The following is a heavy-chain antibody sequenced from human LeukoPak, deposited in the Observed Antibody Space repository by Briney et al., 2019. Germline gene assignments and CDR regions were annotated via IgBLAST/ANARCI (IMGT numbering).Heavy chain of an antibody. CDR1: GYTFTGYY. V-gene: IGHV1-2*02. CDR2: INPNSGGT. J-gene: IGHJ6*03. D-gene: IGHD6-19*01. Sequence: GASVKVSCKASGYTFTGYYMHWVRQAPGQGLEWMGWINPNSGGTNYAQKFQGRVTMTRDTSISTAYMELSRLRSDDTAVYHCASGSSGPNYYYYYYMDVWGKGTTVTVSS. CDR3: ASGSSGPNYYYYYYMDV.